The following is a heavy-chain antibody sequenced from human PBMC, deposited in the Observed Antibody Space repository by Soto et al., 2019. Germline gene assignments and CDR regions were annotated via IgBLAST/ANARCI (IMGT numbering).Heavy chain of an antibody. V-gene: IGHV4-59*08. CDR1: GGSISSYY. CDR2: IYYSGST. Sequence: SDTLSLTCTVSGGSISSYYWSWIRQPPGKGLEWIGYIYYSGSTNYNPSLKSRVTISVDTSKNQFSLKLSSVTAADTAVYYCARHGGDAFDIWGQGTMVTVSS. CDR3: ARHGGDAFDI. J-gene: IGHJ3*02.